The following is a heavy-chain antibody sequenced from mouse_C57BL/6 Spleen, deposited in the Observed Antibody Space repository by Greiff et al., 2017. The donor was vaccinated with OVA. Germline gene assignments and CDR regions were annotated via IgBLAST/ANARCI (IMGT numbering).Heavy chain of an antibody. D-gene: IGHD1-1*01. CDR3: ARGYYGSSYGIDY. V-gene: IGHV1-80*01. J-gene: IGHJ2*01. CDR2: IYPGDGDT. CDR1: GYAFSSYW. Sequence: VQLQQSGAELVKPGASVKISCKASGYAFSSYWMNWVKQRPGKGLEWIGQIYPGDGDTNYNGKFKGKATLTADKSSSTAYMQLSSLTSEDSAVYFCARGYYGSSYGIDYWGQGTTLTVSS.